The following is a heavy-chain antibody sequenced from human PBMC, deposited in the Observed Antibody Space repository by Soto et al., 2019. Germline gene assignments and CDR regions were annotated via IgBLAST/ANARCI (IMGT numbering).Heavy chain of an antibody. D-gene: IGHD6-19*01. V-gene: IGHV3-23*01. CDR3: AKVSNKWAVAQRGYFDY. CDR2: ISATGST. CDR1: GFTFSNYA. Sequence: EVQVLDSGGGLVQPGGSQRLSCAASGFTFSNYAMSWVRQAPGKGLEWVSTISATGSTLYADSVKGRFTISRDNSKNTVYLQMNFLRAEDTAVYYCAKVSNKWAVAQRGYFDYWGQGTRVTVSS. J-gene: IGHJ4*02.